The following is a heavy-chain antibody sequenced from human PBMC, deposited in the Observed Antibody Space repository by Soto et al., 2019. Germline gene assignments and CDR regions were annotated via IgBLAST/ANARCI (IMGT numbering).Heavy chain of an antibody. Sequence: GGSLRLSCAASGFTFSSYGMHWVRQAPGKGLEWVAVIWYDGSNKYYADSVKGRFTISRDNSKNTLYLQMNSLRAEDTAVYYCARDKGTAMVNYYYMDVWGKGTTVTVSS. J-gene: IGHJ6*03. CDR2: IWYDGSNK. CDR1: GFTFSSYG. D-gene: IGHD5-18*01. CDR3: ARDKGTAMVNYYYMDV. V-gene: IGHV3-33*01.